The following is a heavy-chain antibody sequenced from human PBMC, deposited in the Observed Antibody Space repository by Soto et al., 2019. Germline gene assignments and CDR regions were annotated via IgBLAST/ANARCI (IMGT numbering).Heavy chain of an antibody. Sequence: GGSLRLSCAASGFTFSSYSMNWVRQAPGKGLEWVSYISSSSSTIYYADSVKGRFTISRGNSKNTLYLQMNSLRAEDTAVYYCAKDYGFVVVPAAPLNWFDPWGQGTLVTVSS. CDR3: AKDYGFVVVPAAPLNWFDP. V-gene: IGHV3-48*01. CDR1: GFTFSSYS. D-gene: IGHD2-2*01. J-gene: IGHJ5*02. CDR2: ISSSSSTI.